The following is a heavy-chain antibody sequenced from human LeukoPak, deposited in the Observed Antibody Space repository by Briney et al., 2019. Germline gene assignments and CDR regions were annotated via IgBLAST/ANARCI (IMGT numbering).Heavy chain of an antibody. CDR3: TRPLGAAAGTYFDP. D-gene: IGHD6-13*01. J-gene: IGHJ5*02. Sequence: GGSLKLSCTASGFTFSGAAMHWVRQASGKGPEWVGHNRSKPNNYATAYAASVKGRFTISRDDSKNTAYLQMNSLKIEDTAVYYCTRPLGAAAGTYFDPWGQGTLVTVSS. CDR2: NRSKPNNYAT. CDR1: GFTFSGAA. V-gene: IGHV3-73*01.